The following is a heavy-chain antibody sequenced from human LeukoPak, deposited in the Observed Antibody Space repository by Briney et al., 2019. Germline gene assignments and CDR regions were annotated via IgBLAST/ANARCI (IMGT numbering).Heavy chain of an antibody. V-gene: IGHV1-2*02. CDR3: ARDQYGCSSTSCYLAIGY. Sequence: VSVKVSCKASGYTFTGYYMHWVRQAPGQGLEWMGWINPNSGGTNYAQKFQGRVTMTRDTSISTAYMELSRLRSDDTAVYYCARDQYGCSSTSCYLAIGYWGQGTLVTVSS. J-gene: IGHJ4*02. D-gene: IGHD2-2*01. CDR2: INPNSGGT. CDR1: GYTFTGYY.